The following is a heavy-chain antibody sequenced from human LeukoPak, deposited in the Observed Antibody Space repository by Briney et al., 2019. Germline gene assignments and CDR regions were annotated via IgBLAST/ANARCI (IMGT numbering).Heavy chain of an antibody. V-gene: IGHV4-38-2*02. D-gene: IGHD5-12*01. Sequence: PSETLSLTCTVSGYSISTGYYWDWIRQPPGKGLEWIGTFYHGGGTYYNPSLKSRVTISVDTSKNQFSLKLSSVTAADTAVYYCARQGLRQKEFDYWGQGTLVTVSS. CDR1: GYSISTGYY. CDR2: FYHGGGT. CDR3: ARQGLRQKEFDY. J-gene: IGHJ4*02.